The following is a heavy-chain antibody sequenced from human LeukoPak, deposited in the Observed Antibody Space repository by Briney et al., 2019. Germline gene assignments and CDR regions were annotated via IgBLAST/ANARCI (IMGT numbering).Heavy chain of an antibody. CDR3: ARGLRYYGSGSYTHFDY. CDR2: IYHSGSA. V-gene: IGHV4-30-2*01. Sequence: SETLSLTCAVSGGSVTNGAYSWGWIRQPPGKGLDWIGYIYHSGSAYYNPSLKSRVTISLDRSKNQFSLKVTSVTAADTAVYFCARGLRYYGSGSYTHFDYWGQGSLVTVSS. J-gene: IGHJ4*02. D-gene: IGHD3-10*01. CDR1: GGSVTNGAYS.